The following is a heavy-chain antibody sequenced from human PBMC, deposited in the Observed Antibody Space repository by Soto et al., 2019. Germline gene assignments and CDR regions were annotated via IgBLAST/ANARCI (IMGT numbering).Heavy chain of an antibody. D-gene: IGHD3-10*01. CDR3: ARGSKASYPGSRIFDF. Sequence: PGGSLRLSCVASGLTFGSRAMSWVRQAPGEGLQWVSTITDTGGDAKYADSVRGRFVISRDNSKKTLYLQMTSLTAEDSAMYFCARGSKASYPGSRIFDFWGRGTLVTVSS. CDR1: GLTFGSRA. J-gene: IGHJ4*02. V-gene: IGHV3-23*01. CDR2: ITDTGGDA.